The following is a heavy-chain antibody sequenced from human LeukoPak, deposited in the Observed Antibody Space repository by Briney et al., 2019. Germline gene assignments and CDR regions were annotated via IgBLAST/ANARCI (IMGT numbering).Heavy chain of an antibody. D-gene: IGHD6-13*01. CDR3: VKGSSWVLYYYYGMDV. Sequence: GGSLRLSCSASGFTFSSYAMHWVRQAPGKGLEYVSAISSNGGSTYYADSVKGRFTISRDNSKNTLYLQMSSLRAEDTAVYYSVKGSSWVLYYYYGMDVWGQGTTVTVSS. J-gene: IGHJ6*02. CDR1: GFTFSSYA. V-gene: IGHV3-64D*06. CDR2: ISSNGGST.